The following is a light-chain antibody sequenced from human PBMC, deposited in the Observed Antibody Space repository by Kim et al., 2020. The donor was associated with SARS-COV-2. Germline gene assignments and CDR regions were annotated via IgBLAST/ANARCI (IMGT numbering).Light chain of an antibody. V-gene: IGKV1-12*01. CDR1: QGIASW. J-gene: IGKJ5*01. CDR2: AAS. CDR3: QQSNNFPIT. Sequence: DVQMTQSPSSVSAAVGDRVTITCRASQGIASWLAWYQQKPGKAPKLLIYAASGLQSGVPSRFSGSGSGRDFTLTISSLQPEDVATYYRQQSNNFPITFGQGTRLEIK.